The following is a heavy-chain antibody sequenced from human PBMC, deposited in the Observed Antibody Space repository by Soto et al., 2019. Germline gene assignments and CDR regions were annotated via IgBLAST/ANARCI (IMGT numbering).Heavy chain of an antibody. CDR1: GDSISSGDYY. CDR2: IYYSGST. J-gene: IGHJ4*02. CDR3: ARARSTVTTYVFDY. Sequence: QVQLQESGPGLVKPSQTLSLTCTVSGDSISSGDYYWNWIRQPPGKGLEWIGYIYYSGSTHYNPSLKSRVTISIDTSKNQFSLNPSSVTAADTAVYYCARARSTVTTYVFDYWGQGTLVTVSS. D-gene: IGHD4-17*01. V-gene: IGHV4-30-4*01.